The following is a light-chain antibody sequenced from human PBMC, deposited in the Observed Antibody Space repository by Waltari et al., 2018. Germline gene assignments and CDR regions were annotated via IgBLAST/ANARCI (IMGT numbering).Light chain of an antibody. V-gene: IGLV2-11*01. CDR3: CSYADTYTYV. CDR1: SSDVAGYNY. Sequence: QSALTQPRSVSGSPGQSVTISCTGTSSDVAGYNYVSWYQQYPGKAPKLIIYDVSKRPSGVPDRFSGPKSGNTASLTISGLQAEDEADFYCCSYADTYTYVFGTGTKVTVL. CDR2: DVS. J-gene: IGLJ1*01.